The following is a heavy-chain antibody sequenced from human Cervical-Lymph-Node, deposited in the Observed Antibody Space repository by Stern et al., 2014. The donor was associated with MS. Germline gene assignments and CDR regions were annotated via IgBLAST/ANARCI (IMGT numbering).Heavy chain of an antibody. V-gene: IGHV4-30-4*01. Sequence: QLQLQESGPGLVKPSQTLSLTCAVSGGSISSAEYYWSWIRQSPGQGLEWIGYIHNSGTTYYNPSLKSRVTISADTSKNQFSLKLRSVTAADTAVYYCSRDADGYSLVFGYWGRGTLVTVSS. CDR3: SRDADGYSLVFGY. CDR1: GGSISSAEYY. J-gene: IGHJ4*02. CDR2: IHNSGTT. D-gene: IGHD5-24*01.